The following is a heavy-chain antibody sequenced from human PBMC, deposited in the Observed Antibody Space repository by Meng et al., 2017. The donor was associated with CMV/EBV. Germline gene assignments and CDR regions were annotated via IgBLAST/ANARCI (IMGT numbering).Heavy chain of an antibody. Sequence: ASVKVSCKASGYTFTGYYMHWVRQAPGQGLEWMGWINPNSGGTNYAQKFQGRVTMTRDTSISTAYMELSRLRSDDTAVYYCASSNYGLPYYGMDVWGHGTTVTVSS. J-gene: IGHJ6*02. D-gene: IGHD4-17*01. CDR3: ASSNYGLPYYGMDV. V-gene: IGHV1-2*02. CDR1: GYTFTGYY. CDR2: INPNSGGT.